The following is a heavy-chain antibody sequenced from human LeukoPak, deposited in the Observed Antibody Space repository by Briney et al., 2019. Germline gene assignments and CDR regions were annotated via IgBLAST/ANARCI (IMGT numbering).Heavy chain of an antibody. CDR2: IIPIFGTA. Sequence: SVKVSCKASGGTFSSYAISWVRQAPGQGLEWMGRIIPIFGTANYAQKFQGRVTITTDESTSTAYMELSSLRSEDTAVYYCARDGYYDSSGYYNFDYWGQGTLVTVTS. CDR3: ARDGYYDSSGYYNFDY. D-gene: IGHD3-22*01. J-gene: IGHJ4*02. CDR1: GGTFSSYA. V-gene: IGHV1-69*05.